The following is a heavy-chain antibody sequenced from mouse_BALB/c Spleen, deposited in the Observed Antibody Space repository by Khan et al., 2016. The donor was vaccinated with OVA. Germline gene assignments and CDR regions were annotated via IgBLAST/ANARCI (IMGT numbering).Heavy chain of an antibody. V-gene: IGHV3-2*02. CDR2: IGYSGST. J-gene: IGHJ2*01. CDR1: GYSITSDYA. D-gene: IGHD1-1*01. CDR3: ASGRLLLRYPDYFDS. Sequence: EVQLQESGPGLLKPSQSLSLTCTVTGYSITSDYAWNWIRQFPGNKLEWMVYIGYSGSTTYNPSLRSRISITRDTSKNQFFLQLNSVTTEDTATYYGASGRLLLRYPDYFDSWGQGTTLTVSS.